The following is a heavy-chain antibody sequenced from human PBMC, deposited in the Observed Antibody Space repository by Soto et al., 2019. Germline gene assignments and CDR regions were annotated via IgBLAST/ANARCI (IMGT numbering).Heavy chain of an antibody. D-gene: IGHD3-22*01. CDR2: INPSGGST. Sequence: ATVKVSCKASGYTFTSCYMHWVRQAPGQGLEWMGIINPSGGSTSYAQKFQGRVTMTRDTSTSTVYMELSSLRSEDTAVYYCARETYYYDSSGYYYNWFDPWGQGTLVTVSS. CDR1: GYTFTSCY. V-gene: IGHV1-46*03. J-gene: IGHJ5*02. CDR3: ARETYYYDSSGYYYNWFDP.